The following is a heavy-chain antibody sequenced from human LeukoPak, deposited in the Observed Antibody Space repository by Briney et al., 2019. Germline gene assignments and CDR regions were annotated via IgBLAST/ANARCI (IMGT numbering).Heavy chain of an antibody. J-gene: IGHJ3*02. Sequence: GGSLRLSCAASGFTFSSYWMHWVRQAPGKGLVWVSRINTDGSSTSYADSVKGRFTISRDNAKNTLYLQMNSLRAEDTAVYYCASITGEYCSSTSCWDAFDIWGQGTMVTVSS. CDR3: ASITGEYCSSTSCWDAFDI. D-gene: IGHD2-2*01. CDR2: INTDGSST. V-gene: IGHV3-74*01. CDR1: GFTFSSYW.